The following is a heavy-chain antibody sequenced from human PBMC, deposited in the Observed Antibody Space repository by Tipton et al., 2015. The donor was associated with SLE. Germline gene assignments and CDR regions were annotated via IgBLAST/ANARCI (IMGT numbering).Heavy chain of an antibody. V-gene: IGHV4-59*01. D-gene: IGHD1-26*01. J-gene: IGHJ3*02. CDR2: IYYSGST. CDR3: AREVFGGSYKSFDI. Sequence: LRLSCTVSGGSISSYYWSWIRQPPGKGLEWIGCIYYSGSTNYNPSLKSRVTISVDTSKNQFSLKLSSVTAADTAVYYCAREVFGGSYKSFDIWGQGTMVTVSS. CDR1: GGSISSYY.